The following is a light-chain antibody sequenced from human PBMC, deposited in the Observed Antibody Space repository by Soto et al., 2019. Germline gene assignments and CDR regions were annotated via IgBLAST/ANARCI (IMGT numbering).Light chain of an antibody. Sequence: EIVMTQSPGTLSVSPGERATLFCWASQSVRSRLAWYQQKPGKAPRLFIYDASTRATGIPARFSGSGSGKGFTLTISSLETQDFAVYYCQQRSNWPHSWTFGHGTKVDIK. CDR3: QQRSNWPHSWT. CDR1: QSVRSR. CDR2: DAS. V-gene: IGKV3-11*01. J-gene: IGKJ1*01.